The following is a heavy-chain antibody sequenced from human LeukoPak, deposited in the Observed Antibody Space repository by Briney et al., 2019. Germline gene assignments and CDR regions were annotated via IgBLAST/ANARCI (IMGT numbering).Heavy chain of an antibody. CDR1: GGSISSSSYY. J-gene: IGHJ4*02. Sequence: SETLSLACTVSGGSISSSSYYWGWIRQPPGKGLEWIGNIYYSGSTYYNPSLQSRVTISVDTSKNQFSLKLSSVIAADTAVYYCARHGIYVGSGWSFDFWAQGTLVTVSS. CDR2: IYYSGST. CDR3: ARHGIYVGSGWSFDF. D-gene: IGHD6-19*01. V-gene: IGHV4-39*07.